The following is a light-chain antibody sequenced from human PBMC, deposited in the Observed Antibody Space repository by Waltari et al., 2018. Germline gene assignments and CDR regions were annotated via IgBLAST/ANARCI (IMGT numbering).Light chain of an antibody. CDR3: LLVYSGAVV. V-gene: IGLV7-46*01. J-gene: IGLJ3*02. Sequence: QAVVTQEPSVTVSPGGTVTLTFASSTGAVTSGHYPYWFQQKPAQVPRTLIFDTSTKHSWTPARFSGSLLGGKAALTLSGAQPEDEADYYCLLVYSGAVVFGGGTKLTVL. CDR1: TGAVTSGHY. CDR2: DTS.